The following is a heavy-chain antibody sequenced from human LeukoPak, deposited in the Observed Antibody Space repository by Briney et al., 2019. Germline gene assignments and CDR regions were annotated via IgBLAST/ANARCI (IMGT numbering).Heavy chain of an antibody. D-gene: IGHD3-10*01. Sequence: PGRSLRLSCAASGFTFDDYAMHWVRQAPGKGLEWVSGISWNSGSIGYADSVKGRFTISRDNAKNSLYLQMNSLRAEDMALYYCAKDIKYYGSGSYPVFDYWGQGTLVTVSS. V-gene: IGHV3-9*03. CDR2: ISWNSGSI. CDR1: GFTFDDYA. CDR3: AKDIKYYGSGSYPVFDY. J-gene: IGHJ4*02.